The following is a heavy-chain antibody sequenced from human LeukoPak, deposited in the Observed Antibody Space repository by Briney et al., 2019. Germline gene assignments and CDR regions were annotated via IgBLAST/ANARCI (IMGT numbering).Heavy chain of an antibody. CDR3: ARDRDGGFAFDI. Sequence: GGSLRLSCAASGFTFSSYVMHWVRQAPGKGLEYVSAILPNGGSTSYANSVRGRFTISRDNSKNTLYLQMGSLRVEDMTVYYCARDRDGGFAFDIWGQGTMVTVSS. J-gene: IGHJ3*02. CDR1: GFTFSSYV. D-gene: IGHD5-24*01. V-gene: IGHV3-64*01. CDR2: ILPNGGST.